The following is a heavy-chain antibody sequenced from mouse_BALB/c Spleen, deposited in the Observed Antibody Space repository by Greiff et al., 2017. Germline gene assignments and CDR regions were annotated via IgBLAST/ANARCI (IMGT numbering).Heavy chain of an antibody. Sequence: EVMLVESGGGLVKPGGSLKLSCAASGFTFSSYAMSWVRQTPEKRLEWVASISSGGSTYYPDSVKGRFTISRDNARNIRYLQMSSLRSEDTAMYYCARGPYYGNSYWYFDVWGAGTTVTVSS. CDR1: GFTFSSYA. D-gene: IGHD2-1*01. CDR3: ARGPYYGNSYWYFDV. CDR2: ISSGGST. V-gene: IGHV5-6-5*01. J-gene: IGHJ1*01.